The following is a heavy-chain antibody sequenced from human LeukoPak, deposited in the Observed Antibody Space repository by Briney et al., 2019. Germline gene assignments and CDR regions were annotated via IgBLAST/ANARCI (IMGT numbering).Heavy chain of an antibody. CDR3: ASSHIAAAGSGAFDI. D-gene: IGHD6-13*01. Sequence: APVKVSCKASGYTFTSYGISWVRQAPGQGLEWMGWISAYNGNTNYAQKLQGRVTMTTGTSTSTAYMELRSLRSDDTAVYYCASSHIAAAGSGAFDIWGQGTMVTVSS. V-gene: IGHV1-18*01. CDR1: GYTFTSYG. CDR2: ISAYNGNT. J-gene: IGHJ3*02.